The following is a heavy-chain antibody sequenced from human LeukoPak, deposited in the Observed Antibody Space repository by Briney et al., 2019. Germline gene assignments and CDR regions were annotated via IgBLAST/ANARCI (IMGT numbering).Heavy chain of an antibody. CDR3: ARTYYYDSSGYLNHWFDP. V-gene: IGHV4-59*08. Sequence: PSETLSLTCTVSGGSVSSYYWSWIRQPPGKGLEWIGYIYDIGSTKYNPSLKSRVTMPVDTSKNQFSLKLSSVTAADTAVYHCARTYYYDSSGYLNHWFDPWGQGTLVTVSS. CDR1: GGSVSSYY. CDR2: IYDIGST. D-gene: IGHD3-22*01. J-gene: IGHJ5*02.